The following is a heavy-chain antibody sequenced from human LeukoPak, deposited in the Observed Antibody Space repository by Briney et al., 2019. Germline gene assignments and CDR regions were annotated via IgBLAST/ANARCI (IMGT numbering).Heavy chain of an antibody. CDR1: GFSFDDYA. CDR2: ISWNSGSI. CDR3: ATSSREGEDSSGWASFDY. V-gene: IGHV3-9*01. Sequence: GGSLRLSCAVSGFSFDDYAMHWVRQAPGKGLEWVSGISWNSGSIGYAESVKGRFTISRDNAKNSLYLQMNSLRAEDTALYYCATSSREGEDSSGWASFDYWGQGTLVTVSS. D-gene: IGHD6-19*01. J-gene: IGHJ4*02.